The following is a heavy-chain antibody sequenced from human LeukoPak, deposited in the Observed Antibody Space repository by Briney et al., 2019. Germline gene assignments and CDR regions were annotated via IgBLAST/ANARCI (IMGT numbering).Heavy chain of an antibody. CDR2: ISSGSSYI. CDR1: GFTFSSYT. CDR3: ARRYYYVDY. Sequence: GGSLRLSCAASGFTFSSYTMNWVRQAPGKGLEWVSIISSGSSYIHYADSVKGRFTISRDNAKNSLYLQMNSLRAEDTAVYYCARRYYYVDYWGQGTLVTVSS. J-gene: IGHJ4*02. V-gene: IGHV3-21*01. D-gene: IGHD3-10*01.